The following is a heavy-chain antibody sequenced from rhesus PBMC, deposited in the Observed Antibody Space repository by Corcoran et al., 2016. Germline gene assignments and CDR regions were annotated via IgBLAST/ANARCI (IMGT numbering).Heavy chain of an antibody. D-gene: IGHD4-23*01. CDR3: ARDAGYSNYGFDY. CDR1: GYSISSGYD. Sequence: QVQLQESGPGVVKPSETLSLTCAVSGYSISSGYDWSWIRQPPGKGLEWIGYIYGSSVSTNYIPPLKNRVTISKDTSKNQFSLKLSSVTAADTAVYYCARDAGYSNYGFDYWGQGVLVTVSS. V-gene: IGHV4-76*01. J-gene: IGHJ4*01. CDR2: IYGSSVST.